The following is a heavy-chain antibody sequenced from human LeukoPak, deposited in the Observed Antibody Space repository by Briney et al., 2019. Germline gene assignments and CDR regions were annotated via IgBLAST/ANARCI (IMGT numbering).Heavy chain of an antibody. D-gene: IGHD2/OR15-2a*01. CDR1: GGSISSGSYY. J-gene: IGHJ6*03. CDR2: IYTSGST. Sequence: PSETLSLTCTVSGGSISSGSYYWSWIRQPAGKGLEWIGRIYTSGSTNYNPSLKSRVTISVDTSKNQFSLKLSSVTAADTAVYYCASSVLPYYYYYMDVWGKGTTVTVSS. V-gene: IGHV4-61*02. CDR3: ASSVLPYYYYYMDV.